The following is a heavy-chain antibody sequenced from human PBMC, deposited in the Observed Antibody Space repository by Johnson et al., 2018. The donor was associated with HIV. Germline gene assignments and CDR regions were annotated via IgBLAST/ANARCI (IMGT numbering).Heavy chain of an antibody. V-gene: IGHV3-NL1*01. CDR2: ISGSGGTT. Sequence: QVQLVESGGGVVQPGRSLRLSCAASGFTFSSYAMHWVRQAPGKGLEWVPSISGSGGTTDYADSVKGRFTISRDNSKNTLYLQMNSLRADDTAVYYCAKAEGATSAFDIWGQGTMVTVSS. J-gene: IGHJ3*02. CDR3: AKAEGATSAFDI. CDR1: GFTFSSYA. D-gene: IGHD1-26*01.